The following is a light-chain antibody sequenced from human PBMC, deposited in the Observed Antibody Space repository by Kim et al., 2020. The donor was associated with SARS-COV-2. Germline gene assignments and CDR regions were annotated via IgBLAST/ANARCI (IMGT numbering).Light chain of an antibody. CDR1: QSISSY. V-gene: IGKV1-39*01. J-gene: IGKJ1*01. Sequence: ASVRDRVTNTCRASQSISSYLNWYQQKPGKAPKLLIYAASSLQSGVPSRFSGSGSGTDFTLTISSLQPEDFATYYCQQSYSTPRTFGQGTKVDIK. CDR2: AAS. CDR3: QQSYSTPRT.